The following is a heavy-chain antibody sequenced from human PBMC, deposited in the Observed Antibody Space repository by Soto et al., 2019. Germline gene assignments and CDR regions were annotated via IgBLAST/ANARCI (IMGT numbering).Heavy chain of an antibody. CDR1: GVSISSGGYS. J-gene: IGHJ5*02. CDR3: ARVAYCGGDCQRGFDP. V-gene: IGHV4-30-2*01. Sequence: QLQLQESGSGLVKPSQTLSLTCAVSGVSISSGGYSWSWIRQPPGKGLECIGYIYHSGSTYYNPSLKRRVPICVDRSKNQFSLKLRSVTAADTAVYYCARVAYCGGDCQRGFDPWCQGTLVTVSS. CDR2: IYHSGST. D-gene: IGHD2-21*02.